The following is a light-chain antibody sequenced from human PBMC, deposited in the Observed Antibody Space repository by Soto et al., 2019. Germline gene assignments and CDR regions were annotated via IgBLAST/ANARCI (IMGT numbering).Light chain of an antibody. CDR1: SSDVGAYNF. Sequence: QSVLTQPASVSGSPGQSISISCTGTSSDVGAYNFVSWYQQHPGKAPKLMIYEVSNRPSGVSKRCSGSKSGTTASLTISGLQAEDEADYYCSSYTSSSTLVFGSGTKLTVL. V-gene: IGLV2-14*01. CDR3: SSYTSSSTLV. J-gene: IGLJ1*01. CDR2: EVS.